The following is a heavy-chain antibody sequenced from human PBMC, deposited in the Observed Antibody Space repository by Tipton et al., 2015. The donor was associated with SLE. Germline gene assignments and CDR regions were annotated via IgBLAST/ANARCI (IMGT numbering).Heavy chain of an antibody. CDR3: ARGSDYDFWSGYYWGDYYYMDV. J-gene: IGHJ6*03. Sequence: QVQLVQSGAEVKKPGASVKVSCKASGYTFTSYGISWVRQAPGQGLEWMGWISAYNGNTNYAQKLQGRVTMTTDTSTSTAYMELRSLRSDDTAVYYCARGSDYDFWSGYYWGDYYYMDVWGKGTTVTVSS. D-gene: IGHD3-3*01. CDR1: GYTFTSYG. V-gene: IGHV1-18*01. CDR2: ISAYNGNT.